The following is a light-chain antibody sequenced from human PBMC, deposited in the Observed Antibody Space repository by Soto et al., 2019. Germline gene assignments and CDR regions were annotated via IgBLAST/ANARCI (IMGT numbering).Light chain of an antibody. CDR3: CSYAGSRSRV. Sequence: QAVVTQPASVSGSPGQSITISCTGTSSDVGSYNLVSWYQQHPGKAPKLMIYEGSERPSGVSNRFSGSKSGNTASLTISGLQAEDEADYYCCSYAGSRSRVFGGGTKVTVL. CDR1: SSDVGSYNL. V-gene: IGLV2-23*01. J-gene: IGLJ2*01. CDR2: EGS.